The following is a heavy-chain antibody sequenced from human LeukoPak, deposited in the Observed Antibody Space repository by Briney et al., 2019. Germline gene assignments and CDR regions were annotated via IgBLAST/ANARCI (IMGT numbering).Heavy chain of an antibody. Sequence: PGGSLRLSCAASGIAVSGNYMSWVRQTPGKGLEWVSFISINTNTFYADSVRGRFTISRDTSKNTLLLQMSSLRDEDSAIYYCAIAQTWDGLFESWGQGTLVTVSS. V-gene: IGHV3-53*01. D-gene: IGHD1-26*01. CDR2: ISINTNT. CDR1: GIAVSGNY. J-gene: IGHJ4*02. CDR3: AIAQTWDGLFES.